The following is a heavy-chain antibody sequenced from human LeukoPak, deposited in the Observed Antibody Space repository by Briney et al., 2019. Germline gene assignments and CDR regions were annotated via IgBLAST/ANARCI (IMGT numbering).Heavy chain of an antibody. V-gene: IGHV4-39*07. CDR2: IYYSGST. CDR1: GGSISSSSYY. J-gene: IGHJ4*02. CDR3: ARGSSGYMAKDY. D-gene: IGHD3-22*01. Sequence: SETLSLTCTVSGGSISSSSYYWGWIRQPPGKGLEWIGSIYYSGSTYYNPSLKSRVTISVDTSKNQFSLKLSSVTAADTAVYYCARGSSGYMAKDYWGQGTLVTVSS.